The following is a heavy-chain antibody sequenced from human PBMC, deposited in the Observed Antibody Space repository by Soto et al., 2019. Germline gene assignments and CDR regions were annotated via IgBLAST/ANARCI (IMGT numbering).Heavy chain of an antibody. CDR2: FSFDGSYK. CDR1: GFTFSNYG. V-gene: IGHV3-30*18. CDR3: VKDDDRYYHDSSGFPY. Sequence: GGSLRLSCAASGFTFSNYGMHWVRQVPGKGLEWVAVFSFDGSYKYYADSVKGRFTISRDNSKNTLFLQMNSLRAEDTAVYYCVKDDDRYYHDSSGFPYWGQGTLVTVSS. J-gene: IGHJ4*02. D-gene: IGHD3-22*01.